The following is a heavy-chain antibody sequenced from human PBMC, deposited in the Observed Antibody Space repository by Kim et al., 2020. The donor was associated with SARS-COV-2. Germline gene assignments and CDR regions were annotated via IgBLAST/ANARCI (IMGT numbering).Heavy chain of an antibody. Sequence: GGSLRLSCAASGFTFSNAWMSWVRQAPGKGLEWVGRIKSKTDGGTTDYAAPVKGRFTISRDDSKNTLYLQMNSLKTEDTAVYYCTTRLTNVVVPAAHFDIWGQGTNGHRLF. J-gene: IGHJ3*02. V-gene: IGHV3-15*01. CDR2: IKSKTDGGTT. CDR1: GFTFSNAW. CDR3: TTRLTNVVVPAAHFDI. D-gene: IGHD2-2*01.